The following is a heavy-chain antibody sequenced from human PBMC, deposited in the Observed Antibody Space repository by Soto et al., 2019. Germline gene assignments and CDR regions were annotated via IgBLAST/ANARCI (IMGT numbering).Heavy chain of an antibody. V-gene: IGHV4-59*01. CDR1: GASITNYY. J-gene: IGHJ6*02. Sequence: PSETLSLTCTVSGASITNYYWSWIRQPPGKGLEWTAYIYYSGSTNYNPSLKSRVTISIDTSRTQFSLKLSSVTAADTAMYYCARSMDTGYYYYGMDVWGQGTTVTVSS. CDR3: ARSMDTGYYYYGMDV. CDR2: IYYSGST.